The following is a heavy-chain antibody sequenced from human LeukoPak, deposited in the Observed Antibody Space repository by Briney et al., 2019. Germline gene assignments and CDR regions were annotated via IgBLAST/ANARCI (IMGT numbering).Heavy chain of an antibody. D-gene: IGHD1-26*01. J-gene: IGHJ4*02. V-gene: IGHV3-21*01. Sequence: GGSLRLSCAASGFTFSSYSMNWVRQAPGKGLEWVSSTSSGRSFIYYADSVKGRFTISRDNAKNSLCLQMNSLRAEDTAVYYCAGIVGAPYWGQGTLVTVSS. CDR2: TSSGRSFI. CDR1: GFTFSSYS. CDR3: AGIVGAPY.